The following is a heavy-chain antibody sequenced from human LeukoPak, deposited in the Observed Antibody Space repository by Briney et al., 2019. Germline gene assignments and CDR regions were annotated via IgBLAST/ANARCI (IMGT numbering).Heavy chain of an antibody. Sequence: PSQTLSLTCTVSGGSISSYYWSWIRQPAGKGLEWIGRIYTSGSTNYNPSLKSRVTMSVDTSKNQFSLKLSSVTAADTAVYYCARERADVVVVARYYYYYYMDVWGKGTTVTISS. J-gene: IGHJ6*03. CDR3: ARERADVVVVARYYYYYYMDV. V-gene: IGHV4-4*07. CDR2: IYTSGST. CDR1: GGSISSYY. D-gene: IGHD2-15*01.